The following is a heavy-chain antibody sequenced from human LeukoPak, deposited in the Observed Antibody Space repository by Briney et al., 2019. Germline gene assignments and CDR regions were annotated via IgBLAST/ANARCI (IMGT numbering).Heavy chain of an antibody. CDR3: ARETGSAVGSTDFDY. J-gene: IGHJ4*02. D-gene: IGHD4-17*01. CDR1: GFTFSSYA. V-gene: IGHV3-30-3*01. Sequence: GGSLRLSCAASGFTFSSYAIHWVRQAPGKGLEWVAVISYDGSNKYYADSVKGRFTISRDNSKNTLYLQMNSLRAEDTAVYYCARETGSAVGSTDFDYWGQGTLVTVSP. CDR2: ISYDGSNK.